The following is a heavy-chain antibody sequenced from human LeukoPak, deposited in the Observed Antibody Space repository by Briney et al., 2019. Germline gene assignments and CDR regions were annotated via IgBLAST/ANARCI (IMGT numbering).Heavy chain of an antibody. Sequence: ASVKVSCKASGYTFTSYGISWVRQAPGQGLEWMGWISAYNGNTNYAQKLQGRVTMTTDTSTSTAYMELGSLRSDDTAVYYCARDVVRDSSGWYGGDFDYWGQGTLVTVSS. D-gene: IGHD6-19*01. J-gene: IGHJ4*02. CDR3: ARDVVRDSSGWYGGDFDY. CDR1: GYTFTSYG. V-gene: IGHV1-18*01. CDR2: ISAYNGNT.